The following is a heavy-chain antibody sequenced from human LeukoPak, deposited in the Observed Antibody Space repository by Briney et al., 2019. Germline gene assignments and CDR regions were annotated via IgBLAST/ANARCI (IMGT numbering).Heavy chain of an antibody. CDR2: THTSGSP. Sequence: PSETLPLTCTVSGGSMTHYFWNWIRQAPGKGLEWIGYTHTSGSPDYSRSLKSRVTISLDTSKNHFSLMLSSVTAADTAVYFCARATQRYCSGTTCFPYWFDTWGQGTLATASS. CDR1: GGSMTHYF. J-gene: IGHJ5*02. V-gene: IGHV4-4*09. D-gene: IGHD2-2*01. CDR3: ARATQRYCSGTTCFPYWFDT.